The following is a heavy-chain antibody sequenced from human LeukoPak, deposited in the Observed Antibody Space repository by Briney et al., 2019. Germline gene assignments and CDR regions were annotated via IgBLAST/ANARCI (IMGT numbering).Heavy chain of an antibody. J-gene: IGHJ4*02. D-gene: IGHD6-19*01. CDR1: GFTFSSYS. Sequence: QTGGSLRLSCAASGFTFSSYSTNWVRQAPGKGLEWVSYISSSSSTIYYADSVKGRFTISRDNAKNSLYLQMNSLRDEDTAVYYCAREDYSSGFSPQDYWGQGTLVTVSS. CDR2: ISSSSSTI. V-gene: IGHV3-48*02. CDR3: AREDYSSGFSPQDY.